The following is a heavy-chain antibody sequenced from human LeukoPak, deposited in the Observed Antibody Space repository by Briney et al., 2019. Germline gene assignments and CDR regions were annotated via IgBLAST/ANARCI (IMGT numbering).Heavy chain of an antibody. CDR2: IYYSGST. D-gene: IGHD6-13*01. J-gene: IGHJ5*02. CDR1: GGSISSYY. CDR3: ARARYSSSWYRGRNWFDP. Sequence: SATLSLTCTVSGGSISSYYWSWIRQPPGKGLEWIGYIYYSGSTNYNPSLKSRVTISVDTSKNQFSLKLSSVTAADTAVYYCARARYSSSWYRGRNWFDPWGQGTLVTVSS. V-gene: IGHV4-59*01.